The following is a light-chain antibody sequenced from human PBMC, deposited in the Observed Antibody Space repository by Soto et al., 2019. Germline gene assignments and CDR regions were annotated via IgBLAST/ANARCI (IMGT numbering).Light chain of an antibody. CDR2: AAS. V-gene: IGKV1-27*01. J-gene: IGKJ4*01. Sequence: DIQLTQSPSFLSASVGDRVTITCRASQGIGSYLAWFQQKPGKVPKLLIYAASTLHSGVPSRFSGSGSGTEFTLTISSLQPDDVATYYCQKYNSGGPLTFGGGTKVEIK. CDR1: QGIGSY. CDR3: QKYNSGGPLT.